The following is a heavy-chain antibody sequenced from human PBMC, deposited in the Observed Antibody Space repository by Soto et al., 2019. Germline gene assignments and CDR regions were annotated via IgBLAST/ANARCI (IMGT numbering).Heavy chain of an antibody. J-gene: IGHJ4*02. CDR3: ARLLYYYDTTGYYFFDY. CDR1: GGSVSSGTYY. V-gene: IGHV4-61*01. CDR2: MSYSGSA. Sequence: ETLSLTCTVSGGSVSSGTYYWSWIRQPPGKGLEWIGYMSYSGSANYNPSLKSRVTISVDSSKNQFSLKLSSVPAADTAVYFCARLLYYYDTTGYYFFDYWGQGIPVTVSS. D-gene: IGHD3-22*01.